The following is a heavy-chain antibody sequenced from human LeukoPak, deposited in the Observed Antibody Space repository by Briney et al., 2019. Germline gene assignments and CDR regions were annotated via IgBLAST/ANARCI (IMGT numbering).Heavy chain of an antibody. Sequence: PSETLSLTCTVSGYSISSGYYWGWIRQPPGKGLEWIGEINHSGSTNYNPSLKSRVTISVDTSKNQFSLKLSSVTAADTAVYYCARRASGSGSRYFYYYYMDVWGKGTTVTISS. CDR3: ARRASGSGSRYFYYYYMDV. J-gene: IGHJ6*03. D-gene: IGHD3-10*01. CDR1: GYSISSGYY. CDR2: INHSGST. V-gene: IGHV4-38-2*02.